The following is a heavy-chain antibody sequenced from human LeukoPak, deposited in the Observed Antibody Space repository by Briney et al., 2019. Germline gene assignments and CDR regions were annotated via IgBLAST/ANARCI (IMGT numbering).Heavy chain of an antibody. Sequence: GGSLRLSCAASGFTFSNSAMTWVRQAPGKGLEWVSTITGSNDRTYYADSVKGRFTISRDYSRNTLHFQMNSLRVEDTAMYYCAKGPHVGSGYHPDYWGQGTLVTVSS. CDR3: AKGPHVGSGYHPDY. CDR2: ITGSNDRT. CDR1: GFTFSNSA. D-gene: IGHD3-22*01. J-gene: IGHJ4*02. V-gene: IGHV3-23*01.